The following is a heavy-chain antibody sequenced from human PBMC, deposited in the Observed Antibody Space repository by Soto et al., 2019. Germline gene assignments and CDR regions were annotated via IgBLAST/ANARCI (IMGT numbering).Heavy chain of an antibody. D-gene: IGHD2-15*01. V-gene: IGHV1-69*01. Sequence: VQLVQSGAEVKKPGSSVRVSCKASGGTFGRYSISWVRQAPGLGLEWMGGTIPIFSTTNYAQKFQGRLTIIADASTTTAYMELSSLKSDDTSVYYCASNSQYCRGGSCYAYWGQGTLVTVAS. J-gene: IGHJ4*02. CDR1: GGTFGRYS. CDR3: ASNSQYCRGGSCYAY. CDR2: TIPIFSTT.